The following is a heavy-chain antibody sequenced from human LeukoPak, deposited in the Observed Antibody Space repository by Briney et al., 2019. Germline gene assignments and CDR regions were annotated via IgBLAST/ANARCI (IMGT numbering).Heavy chain of an antibody. CDR1: GYTFTSYG. CDR3: ARGSMVATKEPHDYYGMDG. D-gene: IGHD5-12*01. J-gene: IGHJ6*02. Sequence: GASVKDSCKASGYTFTSYGISGLRQAPGQGLEWMGWISAYNVNTNDAKKLQGRVTMTTDTSTSPAYMEMRSLRSDDTAVYYCARGSMVATKEPHDYYGMDGWGQGTTVTVSS. CDR2: ISAYNVNT. V-gene: IGHV1-18*01.